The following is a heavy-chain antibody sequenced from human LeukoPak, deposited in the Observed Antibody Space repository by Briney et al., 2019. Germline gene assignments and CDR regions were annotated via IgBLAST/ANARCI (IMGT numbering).Heavy chain of an antibody. V-gene: IGHV3-23*01. D-gene: IGHD4-17*01. CDR2: ISGSGGRT. CDR3: AKVSRGEPNDY. J-gene: IGHJ4*02. Sequence: PGGSLRLSCAASGFTFSSYAMTWVRPTPGKGLEWVSAISGSGGRTHYADSVKGRFTISRDNSKNTLYLQMNSLRAEDTATYYCAKVSRGEPNDYWGQGTLVTVSS. CDR1: GFTFSSYA.